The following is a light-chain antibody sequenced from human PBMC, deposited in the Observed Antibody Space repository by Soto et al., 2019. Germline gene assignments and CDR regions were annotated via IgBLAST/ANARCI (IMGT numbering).Light chain of an antibody. CDR3: QQFNILGFT. V-gene: IGKV1-5*03. CDR1: QSLSSW. CDR2: KAS. J-gene: IGKJ3*01. Sequence: DIQMTQSPSTLSASVGDRITITCRASQSLSSWLAWYQQTPGKAPKLLIYKASSLASGVPSRFSGSGSGTESTLTISSLQPDDFATYFYQQFNILGFTFGPGTKVDFK.